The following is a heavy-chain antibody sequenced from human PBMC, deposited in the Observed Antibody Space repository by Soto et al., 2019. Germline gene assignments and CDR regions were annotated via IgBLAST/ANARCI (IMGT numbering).Heavy chain of an antibody. CDR1: GGTFSSYA. J-gene: IGHJ6*02. D-gene: IGHD4-17*01. CDR3: ARYYGDYIYYYYGMDV. V-gene: IGHV1-69*01. Sequence: QVQLVQSGAEVKKPGSSVKVSCKASGGTFSSYAISWVRQAPGQGLVWMGGIIPIFGTANYAQKFQGRVTITADESTSTAYMELSSLRSEDRAVYYCARYYGDYIYYYYGMDVWGQGTTVTVSS. CDR2: IIPIFGTA.